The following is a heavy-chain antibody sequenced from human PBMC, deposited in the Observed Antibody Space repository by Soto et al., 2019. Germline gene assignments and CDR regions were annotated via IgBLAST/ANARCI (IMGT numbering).Heavy chain of an antibody. J-gene: IGHJ3*02. CDR2: ISWDGGST. CDR1: GFTFDDYT. CDR3: ARAKNAFDI. V-gene: IGHV3-43*01. Sequence: GGSLRLSCAASGFTFDDYTMHWVRQAPGKGLEWVSLISWDGGSTYYADSVKGRFTISRDNSKNSLYLQMNSLRTEDTAVYYCARAKNAFDIWGQGTMVTVSS.